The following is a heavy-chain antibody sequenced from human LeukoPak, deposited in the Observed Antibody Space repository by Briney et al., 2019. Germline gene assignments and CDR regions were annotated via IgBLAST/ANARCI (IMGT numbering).Heavy chain of an antibody. V-gene: IGHV3-53*01. CDR1: GFTVSSNY. J-gene: IGHJ5*02. CDR3: ARVGTVLTGYYSFDP. D-gene: IGHD3-9*01. CDR2: IYSGGST. Sequence: PGGSLRLSCAASGFTVSSNYMSWVRQAPGKGLEWVSVIYSGGSTYYADSVKGRFTISRDNSKNTLYLQRSSLRAEDTAVYYCARVGTVLTGYYSFDPWGQGTLVTVSS.